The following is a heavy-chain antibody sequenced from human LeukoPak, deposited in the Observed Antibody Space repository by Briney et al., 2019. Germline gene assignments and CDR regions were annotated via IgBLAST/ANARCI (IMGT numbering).Heavy chain of an antibody. J-gene: IGHJ4*02. CDR1: GFTFSDYY. CDR2: ISRGGSTI. V-gene: IGHV3-11*04. D-gene: IGHD1-1*01. CDR3: ARENWSIDY. Sequence: GGSLRLSCAASGFTFSDYYMSWIRQAPGKGLEWVSYISRGGSTIYYADSVKGRFTFSRDNAKNSVYLQMNSLRAEDTAVYYCARENWSIDYWGQGTLVTVSS.